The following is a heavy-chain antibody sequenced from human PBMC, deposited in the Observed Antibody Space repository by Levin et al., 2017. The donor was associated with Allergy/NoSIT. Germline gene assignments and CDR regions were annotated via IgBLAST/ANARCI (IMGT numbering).Heavy chain of an antibody. Sequence: NASETLSLTCTVSGGSISSSSYYWGWIRQPPGKGLEWIGSIYYSGSTYYNPSLKSRVTISVDTSKNQFSLKLSSVTAADTAVYYCARPVATIGFDLWGRGTLVTVSS. CDR2: IYYSGST. J-gene: IGHJ2*01. D-gene: IGHD5-12*01. CDR1: GGSISSSSYY. V-gene: IGHV4-39*01. CDR3: ARPVATIGFDL.